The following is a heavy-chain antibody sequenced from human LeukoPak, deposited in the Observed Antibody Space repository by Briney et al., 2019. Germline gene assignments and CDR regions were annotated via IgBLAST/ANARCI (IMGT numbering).Heavy chain of an antibody. CDR2: TYYRYKWYN. Sequence: SQTLSLTCVVSGDSVSSKNGAWNWIRQSPSRGLEWLVRTYYRYKWYNDYAESMEGRMTISQDTSKNQYSLHLNSVTPDDTAVYYCARDFGTTGWHTFDYWGQGTLVTVSS. J-gene: IGHJ4*02. D-gene: IGHD6-19*01. V-gene: IGHV6-1*01. CDR3: ARDFGTTGWHTFDY. CDR1: GDSVSSKNGA.